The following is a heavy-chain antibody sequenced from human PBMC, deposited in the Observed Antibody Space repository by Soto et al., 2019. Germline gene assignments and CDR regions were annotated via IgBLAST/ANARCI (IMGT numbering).Heavy chain of an antibody. CDR2: MNPNSGNT. V-gene: IGHV1-8*01. J-gene: IGHJ4*02. D-gene: IGHD3-3*01. CDR1: GYTFTSYD. CDR3: ARGITIFGVVTPHYYFDY. Sequence: ASVKVSCKASGYTFTSYDINWVRQATGQGLEWMGWMNPNSGNTGYAQKFQGRVTMTRNTSISTAYMELSSLRSEDTAVYYCARGITIFGVVTPHYYFDYWGQGTLVTVSS.